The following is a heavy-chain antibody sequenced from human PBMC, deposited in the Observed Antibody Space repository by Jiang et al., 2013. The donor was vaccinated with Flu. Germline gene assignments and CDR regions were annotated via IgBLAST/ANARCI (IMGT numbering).Heavy chain of an antibody. CDR1: GDSVSSNSAA. J-gene: IGHJ5*02. V-gene: IGHV6-1*01. CDR2: TYYRSKWYN. Sequence: SQTLSLTCAISGDSVSSNSAAWNWIRQSPSRGLEWLGRTYYRSKWYNDYAVSVKSRITINPDTSKNQFSLQLNPVTPEDTAVYYCARGMVGATGTGVWFDPWGQGTLVTVSS. D-gene: IGHD1-26*01. CDR3: ARGMVGATGTGVWFDP.